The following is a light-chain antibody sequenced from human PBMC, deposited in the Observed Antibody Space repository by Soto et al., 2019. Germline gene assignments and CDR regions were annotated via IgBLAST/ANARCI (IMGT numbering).Light chain of an antibody. J-gene: IGKJ2*01. CDR1: QSVSSN. CDR3: QQSNKWPYT. Sequence: IVMTQSPATLSVSPGERATLSCRASQSVSSNLAWYQHKPGQAPRLLFYGASTRAASIPARFSGGGSGTDFTLTISGLQSEDFAGYYCQQSNKWPYTFGQGTKLEI. CDR2: GAS. V-gene: IGKV3-15*01.